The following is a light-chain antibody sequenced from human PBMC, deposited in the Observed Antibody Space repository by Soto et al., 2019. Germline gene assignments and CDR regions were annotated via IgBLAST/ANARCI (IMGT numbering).Light chain of an antibody. V-gene: IGLV4-69*01. Sequence: QSVLTQSPSASASLGASVKLTCTLSSGHSDYAIAWHQQQPEKGPRFLMKLNSDGSHSKGDGIPDRFSVSTSGAERYLTISSLQSEDEADYYCQTWGTGFRVFGGGTKLTVL. J-gene: IGLJ3*02. CDR2: LNSDGSH. CDR3: QTWGTGFRV. CDR1: SGHSDYA.